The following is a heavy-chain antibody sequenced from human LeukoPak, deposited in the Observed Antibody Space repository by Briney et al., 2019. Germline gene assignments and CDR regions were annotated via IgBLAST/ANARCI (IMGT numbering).Heavy chain of an antibody. CDR3: ARGGYSGYRSWFDY. CDR1: GGPFSGYS. J-gene: IGHJ4*02. Sequence: ETLSLTCAVHGGPFSGYSWNWIRQPPGMGLEWIGEVNHSGSTNYNPSLKSRVTISVDTAKNQFSLKLSSVTAADTSVYYCARGGYSGYRSWFDYWGQGTLVTVSS. CDR2: VNHSGST. D-gene: IGHD5-12*01. V-gene: IGHV4-34*01.